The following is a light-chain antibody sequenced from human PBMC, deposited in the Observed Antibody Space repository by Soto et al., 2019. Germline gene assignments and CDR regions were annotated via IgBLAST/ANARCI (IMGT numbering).Light chain of an antibody. CDR3: QHYDTSPFT. Sequence: EIVLTQSPGTLSLSPGERTTLSCRASQSVGSSSLAWYQQKPGQAPRLLIYGTSSSATGIPDRFIASGSGTDFTRTTSRLEPEEFAVYYWQHYDTSPFTCGPGTKVDIK. J-gene: IGKJ3*01. CDR1: QSVGSSS. V-gene: IGKV3-20*01. CDR2: GTS.